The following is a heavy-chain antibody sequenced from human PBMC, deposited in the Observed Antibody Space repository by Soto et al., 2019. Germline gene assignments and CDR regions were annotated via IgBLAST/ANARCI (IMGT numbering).Heavy chain of an antibody. CDR1: GYSFTNYA. CDR2: INAGNGNT. Sequence: GASVKVSCKASGYSFTNYAMHWVRQAPGQRLEWMGWINAGNGNTKYSQKFQGRVTITRDTSASTAYMELSGLRSEDTAVYYCAADVGGYIYGLGKYWGQGTLVTVS. V-gene: IGHV1-3*01. D-gene: IGHD5-18*01. J-gene: IGHJ4*02. CDR3: AADVGGYIYGLGKY.